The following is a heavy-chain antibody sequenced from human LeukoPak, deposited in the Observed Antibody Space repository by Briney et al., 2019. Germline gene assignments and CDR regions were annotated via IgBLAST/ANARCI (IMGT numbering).Heavy chain of an antibody. J-gene: IGHJ4*02. D-gene: IGHD1-26*01. CDR2: ISGSGGST. Sequence: GGSLRLSCAASGFRFDDYGMNWVRQAPGKGLEWVSAISGSGGSTYYADSVKGRFTISRDNSKNTLYLQMNSLRAEDTAVYYCAKPRARMWELSGNYFDYWGQGTLVTVSS. CDR3: AKPRARMWELSGNYFDY. CDR1: GFRFDDYG. V-gene: IGHV3-23*01.